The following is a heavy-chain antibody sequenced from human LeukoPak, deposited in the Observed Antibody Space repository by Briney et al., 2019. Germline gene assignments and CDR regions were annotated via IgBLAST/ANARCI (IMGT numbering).Heavy chain of an antibody. CDR2: IYTSGST. Sequence: SETLSLTCTVSGGSISSGSYYWSWLRQPAGKGLEWIGRIYTSGSTNYNPSLKSRVTISVDTSKNQFSLKLSSVTAADTAVYYCARDVRGYCSSTSCYDYYMDVWGKGTTVTVSS. CDR3: ARDVRGYCSSTSCYDYYMDV. D-gene: IGHD2-2*01. CDR1: GGSISSGSYY. V-gene: IGHV4-61*02. J-gene: IGHJ6*03.